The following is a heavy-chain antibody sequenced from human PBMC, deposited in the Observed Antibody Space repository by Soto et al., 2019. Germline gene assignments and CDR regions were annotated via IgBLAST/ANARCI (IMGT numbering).Heavy chain of an antibody. J-gene: IGHJ4*02. CDR2: IIPIFGTA. V-gene: IGHV1-69*01. CDR1: GGTFSSYA. Sequence: QVQLVQSGAEVKKPGSSVKVSCKASGGTFSSYAISWVRQAPGQGREWMGGIIPIFGTANYAQKCQGRVTITADESTSTAYMEVSSLRTEDTAVYYCAQGGYRYDSRVGYWGQGTLVTVSS. CDR3: AQGGYRYDSRVGY. D-gene: IGHD5-18*01.